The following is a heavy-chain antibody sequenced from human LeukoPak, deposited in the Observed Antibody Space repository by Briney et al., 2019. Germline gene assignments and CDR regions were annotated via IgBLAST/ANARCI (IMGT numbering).Heavy chain of an antibody. CDR1: GFAFSSYA. D-gene: IGHD2-2*01. Sequence: GGSLRLSCAASGFAFSSYAMSWVRQARGKGLEWVSAVSGSAGTTYYADSVKGRFTISRDNSKNTLYLQMNSLRAEDTALYYCARTPLVRYFDSWGQGTLVTVSS. CDR2: VSGSAGTT. J-gene: IGHJ4*02. V-gene: IGHV3-23*01. CDR3: ARTPLVRYFDS.